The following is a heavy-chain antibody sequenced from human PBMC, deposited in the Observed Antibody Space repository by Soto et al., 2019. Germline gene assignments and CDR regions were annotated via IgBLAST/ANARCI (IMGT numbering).Heavy chain of an antibody. D-gene: IGHD4-17*01. CDR1: GGSLSSYY. Sequence: SQPQSLTWTVAGGSLSSYYWSCIRQPPGKGLEWIGYIYYSGSTNYNPSLKSRVTISVDTSKNQFSLKLSSVTAADTAVDCCARRYGGTLDFCGQGTLVTVSS. CDR2: IYYSGST. CDR3: ARRYGGTLDF. V-gene: IGHV4-59*08. J-gene: IGHJ4*02.